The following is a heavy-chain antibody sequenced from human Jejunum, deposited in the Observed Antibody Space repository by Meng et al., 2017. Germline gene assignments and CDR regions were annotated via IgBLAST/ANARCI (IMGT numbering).Heavy chain of an antibody. J-gene: IGHJ6*02. CDR2: INPNSGGT. CDR3: ARGDDFWSGYYSYYYGMDV. V-gene: IGHV1-2*02. CDR1: GYTFTGYY. D-gene: IGHD3-3*01. Sequence: ASVKVSCKASGYTFTGYYMHWVRQAPGQGREWRGWINPNSGGTNYAQKFQGRVTMTRDTSISTAYMELSRMRSDDTAVYYCARGDDFWSGYYSYYYGMDVWGQGTTVTVSS.